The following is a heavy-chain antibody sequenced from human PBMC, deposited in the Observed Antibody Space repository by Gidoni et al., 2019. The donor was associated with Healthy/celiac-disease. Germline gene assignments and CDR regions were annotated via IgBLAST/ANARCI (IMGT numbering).Heavy chain of an antibody. V-gene: IGHV1-24*01. D-gene: IGHD3-22*01. J-gene: IGHJ4*02. CDR3: ATVSYPHYYDSSGYGDY. CDR1: GYTPTALS. CDR2: FDPEDGET. Sequence: QVQLVQSGAAVKKPGASVKVSCKVSGYTPTALSMHWVRQAPGQGLEWMGGFDPEDGETIYAQKFQGRVTMTEDTSTDTAYMELSSLRSEDTAVYYCATVSYPHYYDSSGYGDYWGQGTLVTVSS.